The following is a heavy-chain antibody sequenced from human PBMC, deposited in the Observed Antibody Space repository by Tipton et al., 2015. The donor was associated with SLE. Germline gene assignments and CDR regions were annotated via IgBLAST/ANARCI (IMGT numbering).Heavy chain of an antibody. CDR1: GISISTHY. Sequence: TLSLTCKVSGISISTHYWSWIRQPPGKGLEWIGSIYHSGSTYYNPSLKSRVTISVDMSKNQFSLKLSPVTAADTAVYYCARAALSIQQLPSVAWFDPWGQGTLVTVSS. V-gene: IGHV4-38-2*02. CDR3: ARAALSIQQLPSVAWFDP. J-gene: IGHJ5*02. D-gene: IGHD6-13*01. CDR2: IYHSGST.